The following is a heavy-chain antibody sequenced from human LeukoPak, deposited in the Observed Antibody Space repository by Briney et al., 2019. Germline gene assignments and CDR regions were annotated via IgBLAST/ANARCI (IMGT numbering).Heavy chain of an antibody. V-gene: IGHV4-38-2*01. D-gene: IGHD3-3*01. J-gene: IGHJ6*03. CDR1: GYSISNGYY. Sequence: SETLSLTCAVSGYSISNGYYWVWIRQPPGRGLEWIGSLYHSDSAYYNTSLRSRVSMSVDTSRNQYSLTLSFVTAADTAVYYCARQHDAYYYYYIDVWGSGTTVTVSS. CDR2: LYHSDSA. CDR3: ARQHDAYYYYYIDV.